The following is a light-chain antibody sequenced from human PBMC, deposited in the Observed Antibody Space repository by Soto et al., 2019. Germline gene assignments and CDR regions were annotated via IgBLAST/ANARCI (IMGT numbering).Light chain of an antibody. J-gene: IGKJ1*01. CDR2: EAS. CDR1: QSISGS. V-gene: IGKV1-5*03. CDR3: QQYNGYWT. Sequence: DIQMTQSPSTLYASVGDRVTITCRASQSISGSLAWYQQKPGKAPKLLIYEASNLKNGVPSRFSGSGSGTEYTLTISSLQPDDSASYYCQQYNGYWTFGQGTRVEIK.